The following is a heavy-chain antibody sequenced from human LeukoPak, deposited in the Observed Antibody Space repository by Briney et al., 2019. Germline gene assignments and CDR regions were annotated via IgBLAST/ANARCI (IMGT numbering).Heavy chain of an antibody. CDR3: ARSYGSSRGYFDY. CDR2: IYYIGGT. V-gene: IGHV4-59*01. CDR1: GGSLSSYY. J-gene: IGHJ4*02. Sequence: PSETLSLTCTVSGGSLSSYYWSWIRQPPRKGLEWIGYIYYIGGTNYNPSLKSRVTISVDTAKSQFSLKVSAVTAADTAVYCCARSYGSSRGYFDYWGQGTLVTVSS. D-gene: IGHD6-6*01.